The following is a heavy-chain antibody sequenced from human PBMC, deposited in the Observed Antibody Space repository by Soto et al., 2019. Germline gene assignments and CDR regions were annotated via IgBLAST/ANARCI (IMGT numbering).Heavy chain of an antibody. V-gene: IGHV3-33*01. Sequence: QVQLVESGGGVVQPGKSLRLSCEGSGFTFSSHGIYWVRQAPGKGLEWVAGVWYDGRNKFYADSVKGRFSISRDKFNDTVCLEMNSLRVEDTALYYCARDNQDIRVTASGRSVVRWLDPWRQGTLVTVSS. CDR2: VWYDGRNK. CDR3: ARDNQDIRVTASGRSVVRWLDP. D-gene: IGHD2-21*02. J-gene: IGHJ5*02. CDR1: GFTFSSHG.